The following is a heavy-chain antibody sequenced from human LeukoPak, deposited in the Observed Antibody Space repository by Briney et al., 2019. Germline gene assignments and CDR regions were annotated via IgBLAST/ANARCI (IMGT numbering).Heavy chain of an antibody. CDR3: ARVTEKQYLPFDS. CDR1: GDSVSSKSAA. J-gene: IGHJ4*02. D-gene: IGHD6-19*01. V-gene: IGHV6-1*01. CDR2: TYYRSRWYN. Sequence: SQTLSLTCDISGDSVSSKSAAWNWIRQSPSRGLEWLGRTYYRSRWYNEYALSVKGRITINPDTSKNQFSLQLNSVTPEDTAVYYCARVTEKQYLPFDSWGQGTLVTVSS.